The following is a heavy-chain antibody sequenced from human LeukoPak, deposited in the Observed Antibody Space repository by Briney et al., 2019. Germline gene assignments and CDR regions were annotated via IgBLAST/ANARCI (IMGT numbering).Heavy chain of an antibody. D-gene: IGHD3-3*01. J-gene: IGHJ4*02. CDR2: IYYSGST. CDR3: ARGDQYDFWSNDY. CDR1: GVSISSYY. V-gene: IGHV4-59*01. Sequence: SETLSLTCTVSGVSISSYYWSWIRQPPGKGLEWIGYIYYSGSTNYNPSLKSRVTISVDTSKNQFSLKLSSVTAADTAVYYCARGDQYDFWSNDYWGQGTQVTVSS.